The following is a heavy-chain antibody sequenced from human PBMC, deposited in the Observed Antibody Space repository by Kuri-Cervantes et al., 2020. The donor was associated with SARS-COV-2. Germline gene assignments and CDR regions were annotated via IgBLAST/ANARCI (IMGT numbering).Heavy chain of an antibody. CDR3: ARDLRAFHPPREAGAYYFDY. CDR2: INPNSGGT. J-gene: IGHJ4*02. CDR1: GYTFTSYY. D-gene: IGHD3-10*01. V-gene: IGHV1-2*02. Sequence: ASVKVSCKASGYTFTSYYMHRVRQAPGQGLEWMGWINPNSGGTNYAQKFQGRVTMTRDTSISTAYMELSRLRSDDTAVYYCARDLRAFHPPREAGAYYFDYWGQGTLVTVSS.